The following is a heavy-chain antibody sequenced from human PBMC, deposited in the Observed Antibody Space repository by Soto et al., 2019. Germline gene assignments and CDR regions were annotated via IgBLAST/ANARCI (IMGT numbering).Heavy chain of an antibody. Sequence: EVQLVESGGGLVQPGGSLRLSCAASGFTFSSYWMSWVRQAPGKGLEWVANIRQDGSDKYYVDSVKGRFTISRDNSENSLYLQMNSLRAEDTAIYYCASPQQWLGQRGDFDYWGQGTLVTVPS. CDR3: ASPQQWLGQRGDFDY. J-gene: IGHJ4*02. CDR1: GFTFSSYW. D-gene: IGHD6-19*01. V-gene: IGHV3-7*05. CDR2: IRQDGSDK.